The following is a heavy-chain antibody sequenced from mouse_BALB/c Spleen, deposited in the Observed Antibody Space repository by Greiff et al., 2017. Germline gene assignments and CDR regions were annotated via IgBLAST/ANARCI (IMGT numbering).Heavy chain of an antibody. V-gene: IGHV5-6-5*01. D-gene: IGHD2-4*01. CDR2: ISSGGST. CDR1: VFTFSSYA. Sequence: EVHLVESGGGLVKPGGSLKLSCAASVFTFSSYAMSWVRQTPEKRLEWVASISSGGSTYYPDSVKGRFTISRDNARNILYLQMSSPRSEDTAMYYCARGGTMITGTWFAYWGQGTLVTVSA. J-gene: IGHJ3*01. CDR3: ARGGTMITGTWFAY.